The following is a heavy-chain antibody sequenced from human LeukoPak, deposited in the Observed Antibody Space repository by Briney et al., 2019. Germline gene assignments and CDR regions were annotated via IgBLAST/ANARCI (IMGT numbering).Heavy chain of an antibody. CDR2: IYYSGST. CDR1: GGSFSSSSYY. CDR3: ARLQVGATGGDAFDI. D-gene: IGHD1-26*01. Sequence: PSETLSLTSTVSGGSFSSSSYYWGWIRQPPGKGLEWIGSIYYSGSTYYNPSLKSRVTISVDTSKNQFSLKLSSVTAADTAVYYCARLQVGATGGDAFDIWGQGTMVTVSS. J-gene: IGHJ3*02. V-gene: IGHV4-39*01.